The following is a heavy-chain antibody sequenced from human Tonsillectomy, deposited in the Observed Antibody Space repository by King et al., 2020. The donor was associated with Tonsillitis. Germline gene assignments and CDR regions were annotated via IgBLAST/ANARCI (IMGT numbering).Heavy chain of an antibody. CDR3: AGWAVAAPLDY. V-gene: IGHV4-39*01. CDR1: GGSISSSSYY. D-gene: IGHD6-19*01. Sequence: QLQESGPGLVKPSETLSLTCTVSGGSISSSSYYWGWIRQPPGKGLEWIGSIYYSGSTYYNPSLKSRVTISVYTSKNQFYLKLSSVTAADTAVYYCAGWAVAAPLDYWGQGTRVTVSS. CDR2: IYYSGST. J-gene: IGHJ4*02.